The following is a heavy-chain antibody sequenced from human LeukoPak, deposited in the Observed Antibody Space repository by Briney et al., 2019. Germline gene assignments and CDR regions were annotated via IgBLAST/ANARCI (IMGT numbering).Heavy chain of an antibody. CDR3: ARDSSSSRDAFDI. D-gene: IGHD6-13*01. J-gene: IGHJ3*02. CDR2: ISSSSSYI. Sequence: PGGSLRRSCAASGFTFSSYSMNWVRQAPGKGLEWVSSISSSSSYIYYADSVKGRFTISRDNAKNSLYLQMNSLRAEDTAVYYCARDSSSSRDAFDIWGQGTMVTVSS. CDR1: GFTFSSYS. V-gene: IGHV3-21*01.